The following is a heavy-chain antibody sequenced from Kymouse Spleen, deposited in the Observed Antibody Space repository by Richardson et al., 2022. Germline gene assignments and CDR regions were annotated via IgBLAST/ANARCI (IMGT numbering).Heavy chain of an antibody. CDR1: GFTFSSYS. D-gene: IGHD3-3*01. V-gene: IGHV3-21*03. CDR2: ISSSSSYI. CDR3: ARDGAIFGVVVGNWFDP. Sequence: EVQLVESGGGLVKPGGSLRLSCAASGFTFSSYSMNWVRQAPGKGLEWVSSISSSSSYIYYADSVKGRFTISRDNAKNSLYLQMNSLRAEDTAVYYCARDGAIFGVVVGNWFDPWGQGTLVTVSS. J-gene: IGHJ5*02.